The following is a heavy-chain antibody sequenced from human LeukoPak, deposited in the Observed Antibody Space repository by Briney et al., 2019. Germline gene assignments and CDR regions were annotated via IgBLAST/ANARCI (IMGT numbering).Heavy chain of an antibody. J-gene: IGHJ5*02. V-gene: IGHV3-33*01. CDR3: ARVLSGSWDWFDP. CDR1: GFTFSSYG. CDR2: IWYDGSNK. Sequence: GGSLRLSCAASGFTFSSYGMHWVRQAPGKGLEWVAVIWYDGSNKYYADSVKGRFTISRDNSKNTLYLQMNSLRAEDTAVYYCARVLSGSWDWFDPWGQGTLVTVSS. D-gene: IGHD3-22*01.